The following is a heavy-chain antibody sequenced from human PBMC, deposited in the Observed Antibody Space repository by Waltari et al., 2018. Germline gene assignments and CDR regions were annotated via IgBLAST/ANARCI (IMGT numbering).Heavy chain of an antibody. D-gene: IGHD2-15*01. V-gene: IGHV3-33*01. J-gene: IGHJ4*02. CDR2: IWHDGSNE. CDR1: GCTVSRFG. Sequence: QVQLVESGGGVVQPGRSLRRSCEASGCTVSRFGMHWVRQAPGKGLEWVAVIWHDGSNEYYVDSVKGRFTISRDNSKNTLYLQMNSLRAEDSAVYYCASQSTTLFDYWGQGTLVTVSS. CDR3: ASQSTTLFDY.